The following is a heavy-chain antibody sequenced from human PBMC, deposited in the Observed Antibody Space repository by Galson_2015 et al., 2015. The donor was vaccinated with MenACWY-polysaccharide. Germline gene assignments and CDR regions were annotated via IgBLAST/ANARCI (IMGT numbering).Heavy chain of an antibody. CDR2: IYYTGTT. J-gene: IGHJ5*02. CDR3: AGLMAGSPFGWFDP. V-gene: IGHV4-59*01. D-gene: IGHD6-19*01. Sequence: GLEWIGYIYYTGTTKYNPSLTSRVTISVDTSKKYFSLKLSSVAATDTAVYYCAGLMAGSPFGWFDPWGQGTLVTVSS.